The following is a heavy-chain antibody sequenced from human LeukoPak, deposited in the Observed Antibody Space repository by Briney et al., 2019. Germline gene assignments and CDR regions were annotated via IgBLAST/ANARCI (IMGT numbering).Heavy chain of an antibody. J-gene: IGHJ4*02. V-gene: IGHV3-30*03. Sequence: PGGSLRLSCAASGFTFSSYGMHWVRQAPGKGLEWMAVISYDGSNKYYADSVKGRFTISRDNSKNTLDLQMNSLRAEDTAVYYCARFTEHGDYDGGLDHWGQGTLVTVSS. CDR2: ISYDGSNK. CDR3: ARFTEHGDYDGGLDH. CDR1: GFTFSSYG. D-gene: IGHD4-17*01.